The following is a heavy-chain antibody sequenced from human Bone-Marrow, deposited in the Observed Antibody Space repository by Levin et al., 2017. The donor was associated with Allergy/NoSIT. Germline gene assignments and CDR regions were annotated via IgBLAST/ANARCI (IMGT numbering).Heavy chain of an antibody. J-gene: IGHJ4*02. CDR3: ARGPSLDY. CDR1: GFTFSKYS. CDR2: ITSSGNYI. Sequence: GSLRLSCIASGFTFSKYSMNWVRQAPGKGLEWVSSITSSGNYIYYADSVKGRFTISRDSAKNSLYLHMNSLRVEDAAVYYCARGPSLDYWGQGTPVTVSS. V-gene: IGHV3-21*01.